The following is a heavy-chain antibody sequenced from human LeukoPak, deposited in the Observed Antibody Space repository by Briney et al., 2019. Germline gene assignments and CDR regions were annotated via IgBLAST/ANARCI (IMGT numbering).Heavy chain of an antibody. Sequence: SSVKVSCKASGGTFSSYAISWVRQAPGQGLEWMGGIIPIFGTANYAQKFQGRVTITTDESTSTAYMELSSLRSEDTAVYYCAREVRGVDTAMVPLYYFDYWGQGTLVTVSS. J-gene: IGHJ4*02. CDR3: AREVRGVDTAMVPLYYFDY. V-gene: IGHV1-69*05. D-gene: IGHD5-18*01. CDR1: GGTFSSYA. CDR2: IIPIFGTA.